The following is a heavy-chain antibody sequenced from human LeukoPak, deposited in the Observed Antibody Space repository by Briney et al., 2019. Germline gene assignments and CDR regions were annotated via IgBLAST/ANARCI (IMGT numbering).Heavy chain of an antibody. J-gene: IGHJ4*02. CDR2: ISWNSGSI. D-gene: IGHD6-19*01. V-gene: IGHV3-9*01. Sequence: GGSLRLSCAASGFTFSSYGMHWVRQAPGKGLEWVSGISWNSGSIGYADSVKGRFTISRDNAKNSLYLQMNSLRAEDTALYYCAKAGAVAGTGGAFDYWGQGTLVTVSS. CDR1: GFTFSSYG. CDR3: AKAGAVAGTGGAFDY.